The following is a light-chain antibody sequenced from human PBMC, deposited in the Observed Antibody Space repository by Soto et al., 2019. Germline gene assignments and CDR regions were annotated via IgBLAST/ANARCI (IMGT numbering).Light chain of an antibody. CDR1: QSISNY. J-gene: IGKJ3*01. Sequence: DIQMTQSPSSLSASVGDRVTITCRASQSISNYLNWYQKKPGKAPKLLIYAAASLQSGVPSRFSGSGSWTDFTLTISSLQPEDFATYDCEQSYSNPWTFGPGTKVDIK. CDR2: AAA. CDR3: EQSYSNPWT. V-gene: IGKV1-39*01.